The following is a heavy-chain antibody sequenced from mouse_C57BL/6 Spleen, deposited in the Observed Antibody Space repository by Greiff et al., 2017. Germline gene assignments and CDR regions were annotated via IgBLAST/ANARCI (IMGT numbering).Heavy chain of an antibody. J-gene: IGHJ4*01. CDR2: IWSGGST. D-gene: IGHD2-4*01. CDR3: ARTFYDYGSMDY. CDR1: GFSLTSYG. Sequence: VHLVESGPGLVQPSQSLSITCTVSGFSLTSYGVHWVRQSPGKGLEWLGVIWSGGSTDYNAAFVSRLSISKDNSKSQVFFKMNSLQADDTAIYYCARTFYDYGSMDYWGQGTSVTVSS. V-gene: IGHV2-2*01.